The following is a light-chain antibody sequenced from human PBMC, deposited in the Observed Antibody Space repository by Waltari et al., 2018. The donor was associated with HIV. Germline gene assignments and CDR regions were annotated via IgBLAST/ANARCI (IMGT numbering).Light chain of an antibody. CDR2: WAS. CDR1: QSVLYSSNNKNY. J-gene: IGKJ4*01. V-gene: IGKV4-1*01. Sequence: DIVMTQYPDSLAVSLGERATINCKSSQSVLYSSNNKNYLAWYQQKPGQPPKLLIYWASTRESGVPDRFSGSGSGTDFTLTITSLQAEDVAVYYCQQYYSNPLTFGGGTKVEIK. CDR3: QQYYSNPLT.